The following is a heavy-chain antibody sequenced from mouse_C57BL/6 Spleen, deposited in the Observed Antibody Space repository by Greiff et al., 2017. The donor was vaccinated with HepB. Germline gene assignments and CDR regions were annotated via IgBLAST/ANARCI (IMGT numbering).Heavy chain of an antibody. J-gene: IGHJ4*01. CDR2: ISSGSSTI. CDR3: ARTDSKEAMDY. CDR1: GFTFSDYG. D-gene: IGHD2-5*01. Sequence: EVKLQESGGGLVKPGGSLKLSCAASGFTFSDYGMHWVRQAPEKGLEWVAYISSGSSTIYYADTVKGRFTISRDNAKNTLFLQMTSLRSEDTAMYYCARTDSKEAMDYWGQGTSVTVSS. V-gene: IGHV5-17*01.